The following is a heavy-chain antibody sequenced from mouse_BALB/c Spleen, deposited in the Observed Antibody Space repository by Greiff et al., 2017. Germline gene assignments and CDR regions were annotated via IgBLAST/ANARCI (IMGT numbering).Heavy chain of an antibody. CDR2: ISNGGGST. J-gene: IGHJ4*01. V-gene: IGHV5-12-2*01. CDR1: GFTFSSYT. Sequence: EVMLVESGGGLVQPGGSLKLSCAASGFTFSSYTMSWVRQTPEKRLEWVAYISNGGGSTYYPDTVKGRFTISRDNAKNTLYLQMSSLKSEDTAMYYCARLITTVVAKGPMDYWGQGTSVTVSS. D-gene: IGHD1-1*01. CDR3: ARLITTVVAKGPMDY.